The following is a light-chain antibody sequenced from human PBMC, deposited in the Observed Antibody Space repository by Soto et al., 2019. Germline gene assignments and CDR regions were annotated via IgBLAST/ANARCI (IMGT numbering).Light chain of an antibody. Sequence: IVLTQSPATLSLSPGERATISCRASQSVRTFVAWYQQKSGQAPRLLIYDALNRATGIPARFSGSGSGTYFTLTINSLEPEDFAVFYCHQYGISPPTFGHGTKVEI. J-gene: IGKJ1*01. CDR3: HQYGISPPT. V-gene: IGKV3-11*01. CDR1: QSVRTF. CDR2: DAL.